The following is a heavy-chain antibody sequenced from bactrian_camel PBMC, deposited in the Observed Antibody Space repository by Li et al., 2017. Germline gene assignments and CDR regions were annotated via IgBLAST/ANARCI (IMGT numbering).Heavy chain of an antibody. CDR2: IDSTGSP. J-gene: IGHJ4*01. Sequence: HVQLVESGGGSVQAGGSLRLSCAASGYSVSKGYMAWFRQAPGKERERVAAIDSTGSPTYTYSVKDRFTISKDNVKNTLYLQMNSLEPEDTAMYYCAADFVNLQLARLYNYWGQGTQVTVS. CDR1: GYSVSKGY. D-gene: IGHD7*01. V-gene: IGHV3S53*01. CDR3: AADFVNLQLARLYNY.